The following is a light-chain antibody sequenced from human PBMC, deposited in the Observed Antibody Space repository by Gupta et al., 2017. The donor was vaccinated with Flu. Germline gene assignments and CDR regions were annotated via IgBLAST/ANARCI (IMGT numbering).Light chain of an antibody. V-gene: IGKV6-21*01. CDR3: HQSSSVPNT. CDR2: YAS. Sequence: GSNLHWYQQKPGQSPKLLIKYASQPSSGVPSRFSGHGSGTDFTLTINSLEAEDVATYYCHQSSSVPNTFGQGTRLEIK. CDR1: GSN. J-gene: IGKJ5*01.